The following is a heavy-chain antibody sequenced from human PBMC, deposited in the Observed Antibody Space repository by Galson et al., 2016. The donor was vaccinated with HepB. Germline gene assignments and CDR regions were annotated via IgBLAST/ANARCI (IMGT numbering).Heavy chain of an antibody. CDR2: IWFDGRDA. Sequence: SLRLSCAASGFTFSRFGMHWVRQAPGKGLESVAVIWFDGRDAYYGDSEKGRFTISKDNSNNMLYLQMNSLRVEDTAVYYCARDLWGDCRTTTCSHLDSWGQGTLVTVSS. CDR3: ARDLWGDCRTTTCSHLDS. D-gene: IGHD1-14*01. V-gene: IGHV3-33*01. CDR1: GFTFSRFG. J-gene: IGHJ4*02.